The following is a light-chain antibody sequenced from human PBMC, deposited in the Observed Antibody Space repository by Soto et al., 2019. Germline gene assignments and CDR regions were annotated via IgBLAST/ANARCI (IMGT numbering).Light chain of an antibody. CDR1: QSVSSSY. Sequence: EIVLTQSPGTLSLSPGERATLSCRASQSVSSSYLAWYQQKPGQAPRVLIYGASSRATGIPDRFSGSGSGTEFTITISRLEPEDFAVYFCQQYGNSPPTTFGQGTKVEIK. CDR2: GAS. CDR3: QQYGNSPPTT. J-gene: IGKJ2*01. V-gene: IGKV3-20*01.